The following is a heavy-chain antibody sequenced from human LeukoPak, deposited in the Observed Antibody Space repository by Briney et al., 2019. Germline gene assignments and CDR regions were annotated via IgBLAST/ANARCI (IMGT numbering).Heavy chain of an antibody. V-gene: IGHV4-39*01. J-gene: IGHJ4*02. Sequence: PSETLSLTCTVSGGSISSYYWSWIRQPPGKGLEWIGSIYYSGSTYYNPSLKSRVTISVDTSKNQFSLRLSSVTAADTAVYYCARHPGSGYTFDYWGQGTLVTVSS. CDR3: ARHPGSGYTFDY. CDR2: IYYSGST. D-gene: IGHD3-22*01. CDR1: GGSISSYY.